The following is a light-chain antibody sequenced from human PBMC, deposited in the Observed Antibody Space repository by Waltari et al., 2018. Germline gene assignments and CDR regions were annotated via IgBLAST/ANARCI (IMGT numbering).Light chain of an antibody. J-gene: IGKJ1*01. Sequence: EIVMTQSPATLSVSPGEGATLSCRASQGINSDLAWYQHKPGQAPRLLIYGASTRAAGAPGRFSGSGSGTEFTLTISSLQSEDFGVYYCQQSKIWPAFGQGTKVEIK. V-gene: IGKV3-15*01. CDR2: GAS. CDR1: QGINSD. CDR3: QQSKIWPA.